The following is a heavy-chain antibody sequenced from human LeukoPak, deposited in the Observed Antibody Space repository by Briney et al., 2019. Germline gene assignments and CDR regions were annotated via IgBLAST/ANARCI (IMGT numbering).Heavy chain of an antibody. Sequence: SVKVSCKASGGTFSSYAISWVRQAPGQGLEWMGGIIPIFGTANYAQKFQGRVTITADESTSTAYMELRSLRSDDTAVYYCARASVWELLRYLPMGPFDYWGQGTLVTVSS. D-gene: IGHD1-26*01. CDR2: IIPIFGTA. CDR1: GGTFSSYA. CDR3: ARASVWELLRYLPMGPFDY. V-gene: IGHV1-69*13. J-gene: IGHJ4*02.